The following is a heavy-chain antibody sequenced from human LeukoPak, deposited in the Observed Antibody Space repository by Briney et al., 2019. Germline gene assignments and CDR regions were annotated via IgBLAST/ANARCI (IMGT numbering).Heavy chain of an antibody. Sequence: PSETLSLTCAVYGGSFSGYYWSWIRQPPGKGLEWIGEINHSGSTNYNPSLKSRVTISVDTSKNQFSLKLSSATAADTAVYYCARGCRYYDILTGYHWYYYYYGMDVWGKGTTVTVSS. CDR3: ARGCRYYDILTGYHWYYYYYGMDV. D-gene: IGHD3-9*01. CDR1: GGSFSGYY. J-gene: IGHJ6*04. CDR2: INHSGST. V-gene: IGHV4-34*01.